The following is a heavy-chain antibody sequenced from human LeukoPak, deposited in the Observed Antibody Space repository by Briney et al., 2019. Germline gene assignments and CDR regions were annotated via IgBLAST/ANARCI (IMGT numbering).Heavy chain of an antibody. Sequence: GGSLRLSCAASGFTFSSYEMNWVRQAPGKGLEWISYISASGTITHYADSVEGRFTISRDNAKNSLYLQMNSLRAGDTAVYYCARGHWDDPGTLGYWGQGTLVTVSS. D-gene: IGHD6-13*01. CDR3: ARGHWDDPGTLGY. J-gene: IGHJ4*02. CDR2: ISASGTIT. V-gene: IGHV3-48*03. CDR1: GFTFSSYE.